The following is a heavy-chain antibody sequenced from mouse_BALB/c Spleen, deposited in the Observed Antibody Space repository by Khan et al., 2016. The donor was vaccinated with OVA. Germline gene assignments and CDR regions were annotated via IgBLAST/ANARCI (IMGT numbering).Heavy chain of an antibody. CDR1: GYSFTSGYS. V-gene: IGHV3-1*02. Sequence: EVKLQESGPDLVKPSQSLSLTCTVTGYSFTSGYSWHWIRQFPGNKLQWMGYIHYSGSTNFTPSLKSRLSINRDTSKNQFFLQLNSLTTEDTATYYCARDYYGNWYFDVWGAGTTVTVSS. CDR3: ARDYYGNWYFDV. J-gene: IGHJ1*01. D-gene: IGHD1-2*01. CDR2: IHYSGST.